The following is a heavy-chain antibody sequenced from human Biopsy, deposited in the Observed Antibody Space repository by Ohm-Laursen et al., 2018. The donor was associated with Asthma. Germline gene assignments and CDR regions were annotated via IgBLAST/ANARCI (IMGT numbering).Heavy chain of an antibody. D-gene: IGHD3-3*01. Sequence: SQTLSLTCTVSGGSISSGGYYWSWIRQRPGKGLEWIGNIYHRGNTKYNPSLKSRLSFSVDTSKNQFSLKLSSVTAADTAIYFCARDYYDFWNRSVYTYFGMDVWGRGTTVVVSS. CDR2: IYHRGNT. CDR3: ARDYYDFWNRSVYTYFGMDV. V-gene: IGHV4-31*03. CDR1: GGSISSGGYY. J-gene: IGHJ6*02.